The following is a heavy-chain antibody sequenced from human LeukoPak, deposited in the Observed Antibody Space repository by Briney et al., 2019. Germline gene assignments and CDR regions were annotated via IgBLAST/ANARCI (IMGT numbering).Heavy chain of an antibody. CDR3: AKGGTYYDYVWGSSRPSDFDY. J-gene: IGHJ4*02. V-gene: IGHV3-23*01. Sequence: GGSLRLSCAASGFTFDDYAMHWVRQAPGKGLEWVSAISGSGGSTYYADSVKGRFTISRDNSKNTLYLQMNSLRAEDTAVYYCAKGGTYYDYVWGSSRPSDFDYWGQGTLVTVSS. CDR2: ISGSGGST. CDR1: GFTFDDYA. D-gene: IGHD3-16*01.